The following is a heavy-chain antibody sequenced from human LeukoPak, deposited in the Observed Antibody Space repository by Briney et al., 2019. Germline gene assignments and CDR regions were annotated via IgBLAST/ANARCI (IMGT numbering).Heavy chain of an antibody. CDR2: IVVGSGNT. CDR1: GFTFTSSA. J-gene: IGHJ3*01. CDR3: AAGGRPTVVTFRKGAVDL. D-gene: IGHD4-23*01. Sequence: SVKVSCKASGFTFTSSAVQWVRQARGQRLEWIGWIVVGSGNTNYAQKFQERVTITRDMSTSTVYMELSSLRSEDTAVYYCAAGGRPTVVTFRKGAVDLWGQGTMVTVSS. V-gene: IGHV1-58*01.